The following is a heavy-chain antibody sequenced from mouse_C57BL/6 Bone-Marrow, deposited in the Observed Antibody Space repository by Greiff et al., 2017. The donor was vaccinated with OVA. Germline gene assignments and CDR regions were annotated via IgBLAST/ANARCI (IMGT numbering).Heavy chain of an antibody. Sequence: DVHLVESGGGLVKPGGSLKLSCAASGFTFSDYGMHWVRQAPEKGLEWVAYISSGSSTIYYADTVKGRFTISRDNAKNTLFLQMTSLRSEDTAMYYCASYGSSFYYAMDYWGQGTSVTVSS. CDR3: ASYGSSFYYAMDY. CDR2: ISSGSSTI. J-gene: IGHJ4*01. CDR1: GFTFSDYG. D-gene: IGHD1-1*01. V-gene: IGHV5-17*01.